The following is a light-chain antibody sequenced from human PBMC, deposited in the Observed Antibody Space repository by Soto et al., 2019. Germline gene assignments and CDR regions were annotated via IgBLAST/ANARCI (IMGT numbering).Light chain of an antibody. V-gene: IGKV1-39*01. CDR3: QQSYSNPRT. CDR2: AAS. CDR1: QSISSY. J-gene: IGKJ1*01. Sequence: DIQMTQYTSSVSASVVDRVTITCRASQSISSYLNWYQQKKGKPPKLLIYAASSLQSGVPSRFSGSGSGTDCTLTISSLQPEDVETDYCQQSYSNPRTFGQGTQVEIK.